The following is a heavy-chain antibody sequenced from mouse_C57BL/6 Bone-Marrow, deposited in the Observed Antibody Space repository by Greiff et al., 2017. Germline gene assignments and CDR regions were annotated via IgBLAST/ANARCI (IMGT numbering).Heavy chain of an antibody. D-gene: IGHD2-5*01. CDR3: ARPYYSNYWYFDV. CDR2: IYPGSGST. V-gene: IGHV1-55*01. Sequence: QVQLQQPGAELVKPGASVKMSCKASGYTFTSYWITWVKQRPGQGLEWIGDIYPGSGSTNYNEKFKSKATLTVDTSSSTAYMQLRRLTSEYSAFYYCARPYYSNYWYFDVWGTGTTVTVSS. J-gene: IGHJ1*03. CDR1: GYTFTSYW.